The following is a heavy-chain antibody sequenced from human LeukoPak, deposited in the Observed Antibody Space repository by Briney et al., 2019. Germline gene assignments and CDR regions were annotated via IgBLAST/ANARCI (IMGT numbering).Heavy chain of an antibody. J-gene: IGHJ4*02. CDR2: ISYDGSNK. CDR3: ARDYEGGFDY. CDR1: GFTFSSYA. V-gene: IGHV3-30*04. Sequence: GGSLRLSCAASGFTFSSYAMHWVRQAPGKGLEWVAVISYDGSNKYYADSVKGRFTISRDNSKNPLYLQMNSLRAEDTAVYYCARDYEGGFDYWGQGTLVTVSS. D-gene: IGHD3-16*01.